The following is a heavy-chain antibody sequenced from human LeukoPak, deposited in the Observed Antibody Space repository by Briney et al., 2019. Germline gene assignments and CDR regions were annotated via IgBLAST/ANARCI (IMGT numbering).Heavy chain of an antibody. CDR2: ISSSGSTI. CDR3: ARAGYYFDC. D-gene: IGHD3-10*01. J-gene: IGHJ4*02. CDR1: GFTFSSYE. Sequence: PGGPLRLSCAASGFTFSSYEMNWVRQAPGKGLEWVSYISSSGSTIYYADSVKGRFTISRDNAKNSLYLQMNSLRAEDTAVYYCARAGYYFDCWGQGTLVTVSS. V-gene: IGHV3-48*03.